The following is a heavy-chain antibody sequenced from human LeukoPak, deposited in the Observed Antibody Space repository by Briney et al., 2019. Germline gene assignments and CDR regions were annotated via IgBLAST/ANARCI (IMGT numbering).Heavy chain of an antibody. Sequence: GASVKFSSKASGYTFTSYDINGVGQATGQGLEWLGWRNPNSGNTGYAQKFQGRVTMTRNTSISTADMELSSLRSEDTAVYYCARGVVPAATYYYYYMDVWGKGTTVTVSS. J-gene: IGHJ6*03. CDR2: RNPNSGNT. D-gene: IGHD2-2*01. V-gene: IGHV1-8*01. CDR3: ARGVVPAATYYYYYMDV. CDR1: GYTFTSYD.